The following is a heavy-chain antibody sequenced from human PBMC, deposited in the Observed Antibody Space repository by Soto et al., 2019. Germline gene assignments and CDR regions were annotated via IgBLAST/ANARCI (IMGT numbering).Heavy chain of an antibody. Sequence: KPGGSLRLSCAASGFTFSDYYMSWIHQAPGKGLEWVSYISSSGSTIYYADSVKGRFTISRDNAKNSLYLQMNSLRAEDTAVYYCARDLRYSSGWYDYWGQGTLVTVSS. CDR2: ISSSGSTI. CDR1: GFTFSDYY. CDR3: ARDLRYSSGWYDY. J-gene: IGHJ4*02. V-gene: IGHV3-11*01. D-gene: IGHD6-19*01.